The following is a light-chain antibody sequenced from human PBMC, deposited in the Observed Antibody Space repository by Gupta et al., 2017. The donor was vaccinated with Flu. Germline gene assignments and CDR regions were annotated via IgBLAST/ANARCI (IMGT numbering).Light chain of an antibody. CDR2: DDT. CDR1: YIGDKC. V-gene: IGLV3-21*03. CDR3: HVWDSDSNHYV. J-gene: IGLJ1*01. Sequence: GTPGRVTCEGTYIGDKCVHRSGKTPRQAPVYVVYDDTDRRSGIPGRFSGSNSANSTTGTIXGXEAEDEXDDYCHVWDSDSNHYVFGTGTKVTV.